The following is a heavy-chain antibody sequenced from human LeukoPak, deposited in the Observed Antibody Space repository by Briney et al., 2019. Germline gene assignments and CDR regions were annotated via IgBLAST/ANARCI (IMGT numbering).Heavy chain of an antibody. CDR3: AKYYGSGTYAVDY. D-gene: IGHD3-10*01. CDR1: GFTFSNYA. Sequence: GGSLRLSCSASGFTFSNYAMHWVRQAPGKGLEHVSAISTYGEYTYYADSVKARFSISRDNSKNTLYLQVGSLRAEDTAVYSCAKYYGSGTYAVDYWGQGTLVTVSS. CDR2: ISTYGEYT. V-gene: IGHV3-64D*06. J-gene: IGHJ4*02.